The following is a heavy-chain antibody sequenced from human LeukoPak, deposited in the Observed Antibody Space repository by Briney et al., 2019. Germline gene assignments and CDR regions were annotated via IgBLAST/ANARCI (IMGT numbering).Heavy chain of an antibody. V-gene: IGHV4-59*08. CDR2: IYYTGTT. CDR3: ARGRTEIGVTGWYDY. J-gene: IGHJ4*02. D-gene: IGHD6-19*01. CDR1: GGSISHFF. Sequence: SETLSLTCTVSGGSISHFFWTWMRQPPGKGLEYIGYIYYTGTTNHNPSLKSRVTLSVDLSKNHFSLNLTSVSAADTAVYYCARGRTEIGVTGWYDYWGRGALVSVSS.